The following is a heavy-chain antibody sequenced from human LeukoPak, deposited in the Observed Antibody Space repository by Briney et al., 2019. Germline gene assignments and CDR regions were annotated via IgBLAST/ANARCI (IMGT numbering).Heavy chain of an antibody. Sequence: GGSLTLSCAASGFIFSSYWLRWVRQAPGEGLEWVANINRDGSDQYYVDSVKGRFTISRDNAKNSLYLQMNSLRAEDTAVYYCGGGPGYWGQGTLVTVSS. V-gene: IGHV3-7*01. CDR1: GFIFSSYW. D-gene: IGHD2-15*01. J-gene: IGHJ4*02. CDR3: GGGPGY. CDR2: INRDGSDQ.